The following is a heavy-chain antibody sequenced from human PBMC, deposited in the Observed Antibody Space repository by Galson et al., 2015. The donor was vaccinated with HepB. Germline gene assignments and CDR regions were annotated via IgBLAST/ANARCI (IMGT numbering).Heavy chain of an antibody. D-gene: IGHD3-22*01. CDR3: SKVGSSPYWANYYIDN. J-gene: IGHJ4*02. CDR1: GFTFSSYA. CDR2: LIGSADIT. Sequence: SLRLSCAASGFTFSSYAMNWVRQAPGKGQDWVSALIGSADITYYPVSLKARFTISRDNSKNTLSLQMNSLRVEDTAVYYCSKVGSSPYWANYYIDNWGLGTLVTVSS. V-gene: IGHV3-23*01.